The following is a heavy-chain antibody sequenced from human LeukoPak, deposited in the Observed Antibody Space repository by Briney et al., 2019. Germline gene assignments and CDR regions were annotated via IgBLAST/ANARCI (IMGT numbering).Heavy chain of an antibody. CDR2: ISSSSSDI. CDR1: GFTVSSNY. V-gene: IGHV3-21*01. D-gene: IGHD5-12*01. Sequence: GSLRLSCAASGFTVSSNYMSWVRQAPGKGLEWVSSISSSSSDIYYADSVKGRFTISRDNAKNSLYLQMNSLRGDDTAVYYCASPRGYDSRDFDYWGQGTLVTVSS. J-gene: IGHJ4*02. CDR3: ASPRGYDSRDFDY.